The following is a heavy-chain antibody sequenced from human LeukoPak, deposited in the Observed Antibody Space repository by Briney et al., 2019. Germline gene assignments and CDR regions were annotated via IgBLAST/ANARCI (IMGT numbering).Heavy chain of an antibody. V-gene: IGHV4-28*05. Sequence: PSETLSLTCTVSGYSISSSNWWGWIRQPPGKGLEWIGYIYYIGSIYYNPSLKSRVTLSVDTSKNQFSLKLSSVTAVDTAVYYCARGRSRRVIPLFDYWGQGTLVTVSS. D-gene: IGHD3-22*01. CDR3: ARGRSRRVIPLFDY. CDR2: IYYIGSI. J-gene: IGHJ4*02. CDR1: GYSISSSNW.